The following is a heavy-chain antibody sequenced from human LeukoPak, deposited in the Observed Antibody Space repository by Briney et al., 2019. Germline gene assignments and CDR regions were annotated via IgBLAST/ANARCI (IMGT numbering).Heavy chain of an antibody. D-gene: IGHD3-22*01. Sequence: GGSLRLSCAASGSTFSSYWMSWVRQAPGKGLEWVANIKQDGSEKYYVDSVKGRFTISRDNAKNSLYLQMNSLRAEDTALYYCAKGRPYYYDSYESFDYWGQGTLVTVSS. CDR2: IKQDGSEK. J-gene: IGHJ4*02. V-gene: IGHV3-7*03. CDR1: GSTFSSYW. CDR3: AKGRPYYYDSYESFDY.